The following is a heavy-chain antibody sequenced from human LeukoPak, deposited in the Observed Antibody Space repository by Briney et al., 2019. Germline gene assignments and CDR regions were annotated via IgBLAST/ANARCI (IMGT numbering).Heavy chain of an antibody. CDR2: IKSDGTTT. J-gene: IGHJ3*02. CDR3: ARGSDWGPRSAFDI. V-gene: IGHV3-74*01. CDR1: GFSLSSHL. Sequence: PGGSLRLSRAASGFSLSSHLTHWVRQVPGRGLVWVSHIKSDGTTTSYAHSVKGRFTISRDNAKSTLYLQMNSLRAEDMAVYYCARGSDWGPRSAFDIWGQGTMVTVSS. D-gene: IGHD7-27*01.